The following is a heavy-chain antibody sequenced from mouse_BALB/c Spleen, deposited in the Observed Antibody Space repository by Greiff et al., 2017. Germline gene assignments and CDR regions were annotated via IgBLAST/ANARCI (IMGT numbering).Heavy chain of an antibody. V-gene: IGHV3-6*02. CDR2: ISYDGSN. CDR3: ARADYDGPWFAY. CDR1: GYSITSGYY. Sequence: EVKVEESGPGLVKPSQSLSLTCSVTGYSITSGYYWNWIRQFPGNKLEWMGYISYDGSNNYNPSLKNRISITRDTSKNQFFLKLNSVTTEDTATYYCARADYDGPWFAYWGQGTLVTVSA. D-gene: IGHD2-4*01. J-gene: IGHJ3*01.